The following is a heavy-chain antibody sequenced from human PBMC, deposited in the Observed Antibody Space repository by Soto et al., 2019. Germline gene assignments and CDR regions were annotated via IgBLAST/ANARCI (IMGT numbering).Heavy chain of an antibody. J-gene: IGHJ3*02. CDR3: AKSSRKVRGIDAFDI. V-gene: IGHV3-9*01. Sequence: EVQLVESGGGLVQPGRSLRLSCAASGFTFDDYAMHWVRQAPGKGLEWVSGISWNSGSIGYADSVKGRFTISRDNAKNSLYLQMNSLRAEDTALYYCAKSSRKVRGIDAFDIWGQGTMVTVSS. D-gene: IGHD3-10*01. CDR1: GFTFDDYA. CDR2: ISWNSGSI.